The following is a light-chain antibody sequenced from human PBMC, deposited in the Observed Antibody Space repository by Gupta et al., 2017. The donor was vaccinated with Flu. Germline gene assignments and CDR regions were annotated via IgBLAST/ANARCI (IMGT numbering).Light chain of an antibody. Sequence: SSELTQDPAVSVALGQTVRTTFQGDSLSSYYASWYQQTPAQAPVLVIYGENKRPSGMTDRFSGSRSGNTAALAITGAQAEDEADYYCNSRDSSGNHLWVFGGGTKLTVL. CDR2: GEN. V-gene: IGLV3-19*01. CDR1: SLSSYY. CDR3: NSRDSSGNHLWV. J-gene: IGLJ3*02.